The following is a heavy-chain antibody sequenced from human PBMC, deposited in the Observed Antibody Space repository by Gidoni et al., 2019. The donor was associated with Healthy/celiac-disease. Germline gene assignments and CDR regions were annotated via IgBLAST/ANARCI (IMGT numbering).Heavy chain of an antibody. Sequence: QVQLQESGQGLVKPSGTLSLTCAGSGGSISSSNWWSWVRQPPGKGLEWIGEIYHSGSTNYNPSLKSRVTISADKSKNQFSLKLSSVTAADTAVYYCARVPIAARMIDYWGQGTLVTVSS. CDR2: IYHSGST. CDR3: ARVPIAARMIDY. D-gene: IGHD6-6*01. V-gene: IGHV4-4*02. CDR1: GGSISSSNW. J-gene: IGHJ4*02.